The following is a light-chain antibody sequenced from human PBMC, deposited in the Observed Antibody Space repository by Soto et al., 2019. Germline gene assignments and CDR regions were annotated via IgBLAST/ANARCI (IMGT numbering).Light chain of an antibody. Sequence: EIVMTQSPATLSVSPGERATLSCRASQSVSSNLAWYQQKPGQAPRLLLYGASTRATGIPARFSGSGSGTEFTLTISSLQSEDFAVYYCQQYNNWPLTCGGGTQVDIK. CDR2: GAS. CDR3: QQYNNWPLT. J-gene: IGKJ4*01. V-gene: IGKV3-15*01. CDR1: QSVSSN.